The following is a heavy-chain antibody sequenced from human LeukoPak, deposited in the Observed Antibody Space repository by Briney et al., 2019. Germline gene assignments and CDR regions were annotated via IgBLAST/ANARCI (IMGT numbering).Heavy chain of an antibody. CDR2: ITWNRDKI. D-gene: IGHD2-15*01. J-gene: IGHJ4*02. CDR1: GFSFDDYA. Sequence: GGSLRLSCTVSGFSFDDYAMHWVRQAPGKGLEWVSGITWNRDKIGYGDSVKGRFTISRDNVKNVLYLQMNSLRPEDTALYYCAKDLGSAITSALVLDVWGQGTLVTVSS. V-gene: IGHV3-9*01. CDR3: AKDLGSAITSALVLDV.